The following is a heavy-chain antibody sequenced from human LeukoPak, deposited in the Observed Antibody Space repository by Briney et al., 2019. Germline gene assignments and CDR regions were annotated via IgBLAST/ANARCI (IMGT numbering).Heavy chain of an antibody. Sequence: SETLSLTCAVYGGSFSGYYWSWIRQPPGKGLEWIGEINHSGSTNYNPSLKSRVTMSVDTSKNQFSLKLSSVTAADTAVYYCARENISLLWFGELLGYYFDYWGQGTLVTVSS. V-gene: IGHV4-34*01. D-gene: IGHD3-10*01. CDR2: INHSGST. J-gene: IGHJ4*02. CDR1: GGSFSGYY. CDR3: ARENISLLWFGELLGYYFDY.